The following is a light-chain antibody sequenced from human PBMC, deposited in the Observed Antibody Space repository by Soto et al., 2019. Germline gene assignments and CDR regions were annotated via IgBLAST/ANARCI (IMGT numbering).Light chain of an antibody. CDR3: PSYGTSPYT. V-gene: IGKV3-20*01. CDR1: QSVSSSY. Sequence: EIVLTQSPGTLSLSPGERATLSCRASQSVSSSYLAWYQQKPGQAPRLLIYGASSRATGIPDRFRGSGSGTVLTLTISSMEPEDFAVSFCPSYGTSPYTFGQGTNPEI. CDR2: GAS. J-gene: IGKJ2*01.